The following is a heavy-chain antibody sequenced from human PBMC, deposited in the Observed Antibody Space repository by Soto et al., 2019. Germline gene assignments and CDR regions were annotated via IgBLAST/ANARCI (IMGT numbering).Heavy chain of an antibody. CDR1: GGSFSGYY. V-gene: IGHV4-34*01. D-gene: IGHD3-9*01. CDR3: ARESHDILTGPPWVWYFDL. CDR2: INDRGSI. Sequence: QVQLQQWGAGPFRPLETLSLTCDVSGGSFSGYYWAWIRQSPGKGLEWIGEINDRGSINYNPSLKSRVSISVDTSKNHYSLNLRSVTAADTAVYYCARESHDILTGPPWVWYFDLWGRGTLVTVSS. J-gene: IGHJ2*01.